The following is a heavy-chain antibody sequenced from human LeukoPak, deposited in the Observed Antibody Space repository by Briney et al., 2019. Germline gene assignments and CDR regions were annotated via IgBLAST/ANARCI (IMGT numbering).Heavy chain of an antibody. CDR2: IYHSGSA. CDR1: GGSISSGGYS. J-gene: IGHJ2*01. D-gene: IGHD4-17*01. V-gene: IGHV4-30-2*01. CDR3: ARGFHYGDYGVYFDL. Sequence: SQTQSLTCAVSGGSISSGGYSWSWIRQPPGKGLEWIGYIYHSGSAYYNPSLKSRVTISVDRSKNQFSLKLSSVTAADTAVYYCARGFHYGDYGVYFDLWGRGTLVTVSS.